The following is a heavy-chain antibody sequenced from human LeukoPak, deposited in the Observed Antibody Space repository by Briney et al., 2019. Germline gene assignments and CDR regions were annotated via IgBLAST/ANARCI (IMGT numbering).Heavy chain of an antibody. CDR3: VKDPRYCSGGSCYSIVPYYFDY. CDR2: ISSNGGST. V-gene: IGHV3-64D*06. CDR1: GFTFSSYA. D-gene: IGHD2-15*01. Sequence: GGSLRLSCSASGFTFSSYAMHCVRQAPGKGLEYVSAISSNGGSTYYADSVKGRFTISRDNSKNTLYLQMSSLRAEDTAVYYCVKDPRYCSGGSCYSIVPYYFDYWGQGTLVTVSS. J-gene: IGHJ4*02.